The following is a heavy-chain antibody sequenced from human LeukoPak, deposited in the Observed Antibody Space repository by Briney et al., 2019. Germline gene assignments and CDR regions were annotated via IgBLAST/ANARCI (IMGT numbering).Heavy chain of an antibody. J-gene: IGHJ6*02. CDR3: AKGGVGSSPYYYYGMDV. CDR2: ISYDGSNK. V-gene: IGHV3-30*18. Sequence: PGRSLRLSCAASGFTFSSYGMHWVRQAPGKGLEWVAVISYDGSNKYYADSVKGRLTISRDNSKNTLYLQMNSLRAEDTAVYYCAKGGVGSSPYYYYGMDVWGQGTTVTVSS. CDR1: GFTFSSYG. D-gene: IGHD6-6*01.